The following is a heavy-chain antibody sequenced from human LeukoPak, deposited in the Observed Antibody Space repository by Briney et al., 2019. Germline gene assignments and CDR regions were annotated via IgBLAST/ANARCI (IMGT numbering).Heavy chain of an antibody. J-gene: IGHJ6*04. Sequence: GGSLRLSCAASGVTFSSYVMNWVRQAPGKGLEWVSYISSSGSTIYYADSVKGRFTISRDNAKNSLYLQMNSLRAEDTAVYYCAELGITMIGGVWGKGTTVTISS. D-gene: IGHD3-10*02. CDR2: ISSSGSTI. CDR1: GVTFSSYV. CDR3: AELGITMIGGV. V-gene: IGHV3-48*03.